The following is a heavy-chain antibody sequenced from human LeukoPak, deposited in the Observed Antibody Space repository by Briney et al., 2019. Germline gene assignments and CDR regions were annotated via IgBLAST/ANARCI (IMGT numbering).Heavy chain of an antibody. Sequence: GASVKVSCKASGYTFTSYDINWVRQATGQGLEWMGWMNPNSGNTGYAQKFQGRVTITRNTSISTAYMELSSLRSEDTAVYYRARAKLWFGELLSDWGQGTLVTVSS. CDR2: MNPNSGNT. CDR1: GYTFTSYD. D-gene: IGHD3-10*01. J-gene: IGHJ4*02. V-gene: IGHV1-8*03. CDR3: ARAKLWFGELLSD.